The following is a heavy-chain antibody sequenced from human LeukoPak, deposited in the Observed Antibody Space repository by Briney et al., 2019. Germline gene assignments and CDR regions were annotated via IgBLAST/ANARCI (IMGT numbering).Heavy chain of an antibody. CDR2: INPNSGGT. J-gene: IGHJ4*02. Sequence: ASVKVSCKASGYTFTCYYMHWVRQAPGQGLEWMGWINPNSGGTNYAQKFQGRVTMTRDTSISTAYMELSRLRSDDTAVYYCARVMKRFLEWLFPDYWGQGTLVTVSS. CDR1: GYTFTCYY. V-gene: IGHV1-2*02. D-gene: IGHD3-3*01. CDR3: ARVMKRFLEWLFPDY.